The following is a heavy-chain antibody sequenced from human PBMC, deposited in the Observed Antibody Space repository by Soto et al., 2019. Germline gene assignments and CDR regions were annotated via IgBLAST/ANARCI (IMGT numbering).Heavy chain of an antibody. J-gene: IGHJ3*02. CDR2: ISSSSSTI. Sequence: ESGGGLVQPGGSLRLSCAASEFTFSSYSMNWVRQAPGKGLEWVSYISSSSSTIYYADSVKGRFTISRDNAKNSLYLQMNSLRAEDTAVYYCGIVVVSAAILDDAFDIWGQGTMVTVSS. D-gene: IGHD2-2*02. CDR3: GIVVVSAAILDDAFDI. CDR1: EFTFSSYS. V-gene: IGHV3-48*01.